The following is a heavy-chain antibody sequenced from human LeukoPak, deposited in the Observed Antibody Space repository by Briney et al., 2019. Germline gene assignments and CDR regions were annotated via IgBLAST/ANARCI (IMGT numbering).Heavy chain of an antibody. CDR2: IYSGGNI. CDR1: GFTVSSNY. Sequence: GGSLRLSCAASGFTVSSNYMSWVRQAQGQGLEWVSVIYSGGNIYYADSVKGRFTISRDNSKNMLYLQMNSLRAEDTAVYYCAKDRPGGPPLLWGQGTMVTVAS. D-gene: IGHD4-23*01. J-gene: IGHJ3*01. V-gene: IGHV3-66*01. CDR3: AKDRPGGPPLL.